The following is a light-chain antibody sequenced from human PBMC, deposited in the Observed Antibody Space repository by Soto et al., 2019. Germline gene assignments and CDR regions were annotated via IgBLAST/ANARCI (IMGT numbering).Light chain of an antibody. CDR1: SSDVGSYNR. CDR2: EVS. CDR3: SSYTSSSTYV. J-gene: IGLJ1*01. V-gene: IGLV2-18*02. Sequence: QSVLTQPPSVSGSPGQSVTISCTGTSSDVGSYNRVSWYQQPSGTAPKLMIYEVSNRPSGVPDRFSGSKSDNTASLTISGLQAEDEADYYCSSYTSSSTYVFGTGTKVTVL.